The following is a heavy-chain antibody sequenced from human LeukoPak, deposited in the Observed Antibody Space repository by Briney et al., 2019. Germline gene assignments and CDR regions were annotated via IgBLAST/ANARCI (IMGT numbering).Heavy chain of an antibody. V-gene: IGHV4-34*01. CDR3: ARETGYGDYGYFDY. J-gene: IGHJ4*02. CDR1: GGSISSYY. Sequence: SETLSLTCTVSGGSISSYYWSWIRQPPGKGLEWIGEINHSGSTNYNPSLKSRVTISVDTSKNQFSLKLSSVTAADTAVYYCARETGYGDYGYFDYWGQGTLVTVSS. CDR2: INHSGST. D-gene: IGHD4-17*01.